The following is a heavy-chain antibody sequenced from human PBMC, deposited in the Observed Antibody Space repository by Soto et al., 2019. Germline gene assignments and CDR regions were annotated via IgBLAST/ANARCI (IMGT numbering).Heavy chain of an antibody. Sequence: PGGSLRLSCAASGFTFSNAWMNWVRQAPGKGLEWVGRIKSKTDGGTTDYAAPVKGRFTISRDDSKNTLYLQMNSLKTEDTAVYYCTTADDWLPPDYFDYWGQGTLVTVSS. CDR3: TTADDWLPPDYFDY. J-gene: IGHJ4*02. V-gene: IGHV3-15*07. D-gene: IGHD3-9*01. CDR1: GFTFSNAW. CDR2: IKSKTDGGTT.